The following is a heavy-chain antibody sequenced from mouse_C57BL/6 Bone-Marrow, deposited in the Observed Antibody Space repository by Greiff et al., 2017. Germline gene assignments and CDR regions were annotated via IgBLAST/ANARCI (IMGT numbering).Heavy chain of an antibody. Sequence: QVQLKQPGAELVRPGSSVKLSCKASGYTFTSYWMDWVKQRPGQGLEWIGNIYPSDSETHYNQKFKDKATLTVDKSSSTAYTQLSSLTSEDSAVYYCARGGRRYFDVWGTGTTVTVSS. CDR1: GYTFTSYW. CDR3: ARGGRRYFDV. V-gene: IGHV1-61*01. D-gene: IGHD1-1*01. CDR2: IYPSDSET. J-gene: IGHJ1*03.